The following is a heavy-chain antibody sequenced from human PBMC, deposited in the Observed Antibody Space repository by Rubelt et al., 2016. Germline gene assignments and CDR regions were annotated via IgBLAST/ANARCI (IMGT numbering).Heavy chain of an antibody. CDR1: GGSISSSSYY. V-gene: IGHV4-31*03. J-gene: IGHJ5*02. D-gene: IGHD3-22*01. CDR2: IYYSGST. Sequence: QLQLQESGPGLVKPSETLSLTCTVSGGSISSSSYYWGWIRQHPGKGLEWIGYIYYSGSTYYNPSLKGRVTISVDTSKNQVARKLSSVTAADTAVDYCARDISMIARGGWFDPWGQGTLVTVSS. CDR3: ARDISMIARGGWFDP.